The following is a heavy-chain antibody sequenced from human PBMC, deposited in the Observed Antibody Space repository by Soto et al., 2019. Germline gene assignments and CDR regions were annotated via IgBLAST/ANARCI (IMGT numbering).Heavy chain of an antibody. V-gene: IGHV3-64*02. CDR3: ARGRGNYYGSGSFFDY. CDR1: GFTFSSYA. Sequence: EVQLVESGEGLVQPGGSLRLSCAASGFTFSSYAMHWVRQAPGKRLEYVSAISSNGGSTYYADSVKGRFTISRDNSKNTLYLQMGSLRAEDMAVYYCARGRGNYYGSGSFFDYWGQGTLVTVSS. D-gene: IGHD3-10*01. J-gene: IGHJ4*02. CDR2: ISSNGGST.